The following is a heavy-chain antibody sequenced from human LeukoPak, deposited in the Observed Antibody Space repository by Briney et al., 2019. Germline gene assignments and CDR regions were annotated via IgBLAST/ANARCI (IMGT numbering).Heavy chain of an antibody. J-gene: IGHJ2*01. CDR2: IGTAGDT. Sequence: GGSLRLSCAASVFTFSNYAMHWVRHATGKGLEWVSGIGTAGDTYYPGCVKSRFTISRENAKNSLYLQMNSLRAGDTAVYYCARFRWGSDWYFDLWGRGTLVTVSS. CDR3: ARFRWGSDWYFDL. CDR1: VFTFSNYA. V-gene: IGHV3-13*04. D-gene: IGHD7-27*01.